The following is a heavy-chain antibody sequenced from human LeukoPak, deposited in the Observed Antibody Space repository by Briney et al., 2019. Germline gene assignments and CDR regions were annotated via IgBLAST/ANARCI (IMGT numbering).Heavy chain of an antibody. V-gene: IGHV4-34*01. J-gene: IGHJ6*02. CDR2: INHSGST. D-gene: IGHD3-22*01. Sequence: SETLSLTCAVYGGSFSGYYWSWIRQPPGKGLEWIGEINHSGSTNYNPSLKSRVTISVDTSKNQFSLKLSSVTAADTAVYYCAGGHSSGYYYVYYYGMDVWGQGTTVTVSS. CDR1: GGSFSGYY. CDR3: AGGHSSGYYYVYYYGMDV.